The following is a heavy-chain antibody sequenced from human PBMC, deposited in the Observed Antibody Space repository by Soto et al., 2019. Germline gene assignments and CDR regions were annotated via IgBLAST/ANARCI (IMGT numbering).Heavy chain of an antibody. J-gene: IGHJ5*02. D-gene: IGHD6-19*01. V-gene: IGHV4-34*01. Sequence: PSESLSLTCAVSPESLGGYYRTCIRQSAGKGLEWIGEVSQSGFTYYTPSLVSRLTLSVDTSKSEFSLHLTSMTAADTALYYCGRGLFSSGWYSYFDRWGPG. CDR3: GRGLFSSGWYSYFDR. CDR2: VSQSGFT. CDR1: PESLGGYY.